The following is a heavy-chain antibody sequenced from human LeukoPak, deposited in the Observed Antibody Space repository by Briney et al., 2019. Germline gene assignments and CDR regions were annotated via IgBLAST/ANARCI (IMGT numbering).Heavy chain of an antibody. CDR1: GYTFTGYY. J-gene: IGHJ3*02. Sequence: GASVKVSCKASGYTFTGYYMHWVRQAPGQGLEWMGWINPNSGGTNYAQKFQGWVTMTRDTSISTAYLELSRLRSDDTAVCYCARTYNWNDYAFDIWGQGTMVTVSS. CDR2: INPNSGGT. V-gene: IGHV1-2*04. D-gene: IGHD1-20*01. CDR3: ARTYNWNDYAFDI.